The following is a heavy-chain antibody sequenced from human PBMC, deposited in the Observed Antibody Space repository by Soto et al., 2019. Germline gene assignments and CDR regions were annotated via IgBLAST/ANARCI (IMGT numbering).Heavy chain of an antibody. CDR2: TYYRSKWYN. J-gene: IGHJ3*02. CDR3: ARGRDSAFDI. V-gene: IGHV6-1*01. CDR1: GYSVSSNSAA. Sequence: SQTLSLTCAISGYSVSSNSAAWNWIRQSPLRGLEWLGRTYYRSKWYNDYAVSVESRIVINPDTSKNQFSLQLNYVTPEDTAVYYCARGRDSAFDIWGQGTMVTVSS.